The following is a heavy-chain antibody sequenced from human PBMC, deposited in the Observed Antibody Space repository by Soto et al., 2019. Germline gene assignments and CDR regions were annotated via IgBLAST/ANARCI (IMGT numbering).Heavy chain of an antibody. CDR3: ARHPSNFWFDP. J-gene: IGHJ5*02. CDR1: GGSFSGYY. CDR2: IYYSGST. Sequence: SETLSLTCAVYGGSFSGYYWSWIRQPPGKGLEWIGSIYYSGSTYYNPSLKSRVTVSVDTSKNQFSLKLSSVTAADTAVYYCARHPSNFWFDPWGQGTLVTVSS. V-gene: IGHV4-34*01. D-gene: IGHD4-4*01.